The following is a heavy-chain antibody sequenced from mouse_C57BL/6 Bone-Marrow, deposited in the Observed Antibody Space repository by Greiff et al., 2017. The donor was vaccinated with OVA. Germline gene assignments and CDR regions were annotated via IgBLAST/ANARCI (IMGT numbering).Heavy chain of an antibody. Sequence: EVMLVESGEGLVKPGGSLKLSCAASGFTFSSYAMSWVRQTPEQRLEWVAYISRGGDYTYYADTVKGRFTISRDNARNTLYLQMSSLKSEDTAMYYCTRDGYYAMDYWGQGTSVTVSS. V-gene: IGHV5-9-1*02. CDR3: TRDGYYAMDY. D-gene: IGHD2-3*01. J-gene: IGHJ4*01. CDR2: ISRGGDYT. CDR1: GFTFSSYA.